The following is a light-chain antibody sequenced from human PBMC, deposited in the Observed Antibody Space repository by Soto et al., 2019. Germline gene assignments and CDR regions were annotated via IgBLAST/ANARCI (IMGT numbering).Light chain of an antibody. CDR3: QQSYGAPIT. CDR2: DAS. CDR1: QNINNY. J-gene: IGKJ5*01. V-gene: IGKV1-33*01. Sequence: DIEVTQSPSSLSASVGDRVTITCQASQNINNYLNWYQQKPGRAPKLLIYDASNLEAGVPSRFRGSGSGTDFTFTISRLQPEDFATYYCQQSYGAPITFGQGTRLEI.